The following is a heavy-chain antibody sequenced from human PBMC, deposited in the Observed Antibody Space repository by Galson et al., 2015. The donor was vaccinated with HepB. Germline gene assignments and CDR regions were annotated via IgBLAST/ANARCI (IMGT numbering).Heavy chain of an antibody. V-gene: IGHV5-51*01. D-gene: IGHD2-15*01. J-gene: IGHJ4*02. CDR3: ARPKRYCSGGSCYLANLYYFDY. Sequence: QSGAEVKKPGESLKISCKGSGYSFTSYWIGWVRQMPGKGLEWMGIIYPGDSDTRYSPSFQGQVTISADKSISTAYLQWSSLKASDTAMYYCARPKRYCSGGSCYLANLYYFDYWGQGTLVTVSS. CDR1: GYSFTSYW. CDR2: IYPGDSDT.